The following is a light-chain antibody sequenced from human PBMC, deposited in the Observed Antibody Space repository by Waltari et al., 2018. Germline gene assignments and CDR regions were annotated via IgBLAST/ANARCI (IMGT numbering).Light chain of an antibody. CDR1: QSLLHSDGKTY. Sequence: DVVMTQTLLSLSVTPEQLAYISCTSSQSLLHSDGKTYLCWYLQTPGKPPQLLIYEVSNRFAVVPDMFSGSRSVTDFTLKISRVQAEDVGVYFCMQSIELPLTFGGVTTVEIK. CDR2: EVS. CDR3: MQSIELPLT. J-gene: IGKJ4*01. V-gene: IGKV2D-29*01.